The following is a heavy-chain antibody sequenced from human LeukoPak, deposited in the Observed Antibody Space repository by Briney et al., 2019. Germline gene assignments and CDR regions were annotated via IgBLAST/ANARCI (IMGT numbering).Heavy chain of an antibody. Sequence: SETLSHTCTVSGGSISSGGYYWSWIRQHPGKGLEWIGYIYYSGSTYYNPSLKSRVTISVDTSKNQFSLMLSSVTAADTAVYYCARGYYYYGSGSYGGIWFDPWGQGTLVTVSS. CDR2: IYYSGST. CDR3: ARGYYYYGSGSYGGIWFDP. D-gene: IGHD3-10*01. V-gene: IGHV4-31*03. CDR1: GGSISSGGYY. J-gene: IGHJ5*02.